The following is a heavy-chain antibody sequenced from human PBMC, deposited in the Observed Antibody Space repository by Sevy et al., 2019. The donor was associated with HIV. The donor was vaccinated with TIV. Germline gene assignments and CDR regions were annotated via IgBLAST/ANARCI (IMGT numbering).Heavy chain of an antibody. CDR3: AREPRISYDP. CDR1: GYTFTGYY. J-gene: IGHJ5*02. Sequence: ASVKVSCKASGYTFTGYYMHWVRQAPGQGLEWMGRINPNSGGTNYAQKFQGRVTITRDTSISTAYMELSRLRSDVTAVYYCAREPRISYDPWGQGTLVTVSS. CDR2: INPNSGGT. V-gene: IGHV1-2*06. D-gene: IGHD3-16*02.